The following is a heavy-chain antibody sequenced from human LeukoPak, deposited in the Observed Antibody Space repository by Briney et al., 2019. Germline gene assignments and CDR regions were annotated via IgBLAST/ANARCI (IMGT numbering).Heavy chain of an antibody. J-gene: IGHJ3*02. CDR2: INHSGST. D-gene: IGHD6-13*01. CDR1: GGSFSGYY. Sequence: SETLSLTCAVYGGSFSGYYWSWIRQPPGKGLEWIGEINHSGSTNYNPSLKSRVPISVDTSKNQFSLKLSSVTAADTAVYYCARGKHSSSWYFYAFDIWGQGTMVTVSS. V-gene: IGHV4-34*01. CDR3: ARGKHSSSWYFYAFDI.